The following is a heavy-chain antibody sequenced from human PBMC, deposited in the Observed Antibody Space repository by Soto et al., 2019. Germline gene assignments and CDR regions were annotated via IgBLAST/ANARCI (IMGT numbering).Heavy chain of an antibody. J-gene: IGHJ6*02. CDR3: AKDAGDQLLSWYYYYGMDV. CDR1: GFTFSSYG. V-gene: IGHV3-30*18. CDR2: ISYDGSNK. D-gene: IGHD2-2*01. Sequence: GGSLRLSCAASGFTFSSYGMHWVRQAPGKGLEWVAVISYDGSNKYYADSVKGRFTISRDNSKNTLYLQMNSLRAEDTAVYYCAKDAGDQLLSWYYYYGMDVWGQGTTVTVSS.